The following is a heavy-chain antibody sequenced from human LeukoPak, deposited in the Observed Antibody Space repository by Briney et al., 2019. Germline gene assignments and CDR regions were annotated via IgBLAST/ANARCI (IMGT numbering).Heavy chain of an antibody. Sequence: SETLSLTCTISGGSITGYYWSWIRQPPGKGLEWVGYIFSSGSTNYNPSLKSRVTISLDTSKSQFSLKLISVTASDTAVYYCARLTKFLTTYYPTPWGQGTLVTVSS. J-gene: IGHJ5*02. CDR2: IFSSGST. CDR3: ARLTKFLTTYYPTP. V-gene: IGHV4-59*08. D-gene: IGHD2/OR15-2a*01. CDR1: GGSITGYY.